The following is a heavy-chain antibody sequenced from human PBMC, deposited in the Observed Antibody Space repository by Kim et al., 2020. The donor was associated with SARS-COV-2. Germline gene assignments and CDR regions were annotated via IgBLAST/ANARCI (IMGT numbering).Heavy chain of an antibody. CDR3: AADSGYSGTYDSDY. V-gene: IGHV1-58*01. CDR1: GFTFINSA. J-gene: IGHJ4*02. CDR2: TVVGSGTT. D-gene: IGHD1-26*01. Sequence: SVKVSCKASGFTFINSAVQWVRQARGQRLEWIGWTVVGSGTTKYAQMFQERVTFTSDMSTTTAYMELSSLRSEDTAVYYCAADSGYSGTYDSDYWCQGT.